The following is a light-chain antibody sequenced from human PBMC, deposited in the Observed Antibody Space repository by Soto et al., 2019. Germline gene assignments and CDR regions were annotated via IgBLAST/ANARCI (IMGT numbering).Light chain of an antibody. CDR2: GAS. CDR3: QQYNNWPPGVT. Sequence: EIVMTQSPATLSVSPGERATLSCRASQSVSSNLAWYQQKPGQAPRLLIYGASTRATGIPARFSGSGSGTEFTLTICSLQSEDFAVYYCQQYNNWPPGVTFGPGTKVDIK. J-gene: IGKJ3*01. V-gene: IGKV3-15*01. CDR1: QSVSSN.